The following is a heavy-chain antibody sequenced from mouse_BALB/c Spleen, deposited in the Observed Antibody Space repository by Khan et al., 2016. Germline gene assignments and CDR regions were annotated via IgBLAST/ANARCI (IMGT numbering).Heavy chain of an antibody. CDR2: IWPGGST. V-gene: IGHV2-9*02. CDR1: GFSLTNSG. J-gene: IGHJ3*01. D-gene: IGHD2-4*01. Sequence: QVQLKQSGPGLVAPSQSLSITCTVSGFSLTNSGVHWIRQPPGKGLEWLGVIWPGGSTDYNSALMSRLSITKDNSQNQVFLKMISLQTDDTAMYYYARDDQDYEAWFASWGQGTLVIVSA. CDR3: ARDDQDYEAWFAS.